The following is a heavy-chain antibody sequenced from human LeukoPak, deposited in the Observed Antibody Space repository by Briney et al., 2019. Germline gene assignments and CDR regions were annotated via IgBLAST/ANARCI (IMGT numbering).Heavy chain of an antibody. D-gene: IGHD6-13*01. CDR2: INTNTGNP. Sequence: ASVKVSCKASGYTFTSYDMNWVRQAPGQGLEWMGWINTNTGNPTYAQGFTGRFVFSLDTSVSTAYLQISSLKAEDTAVYYCARGSSTAHYYYGMDVWGQGTTVTVSS. CDR1: GYTFTSYD. V-gene: IGHV7-4-1*02. J-gene: IGHJ6*02. CDR3: ARGSSTAHYYYGMDV.